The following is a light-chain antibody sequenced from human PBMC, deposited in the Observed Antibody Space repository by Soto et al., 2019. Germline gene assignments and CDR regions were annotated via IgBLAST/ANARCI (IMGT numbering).Light chain of an antibody. CDR2: DVS. CDR3: SSYTTTIILA. Sequence: QSALTQPASVSWSPGQWITISCTGSSCDVGAYNFVSWYQQDPGNAPKLIIFDVSNRPSGISNRLSRSKSGNTASLTISGLQAEDEADYYCSSYTTTIILAFGGGTKLTVL. CDR1: SCDVGAYNF. V-gene: IGLV2-14*01. J-gene: IGLJ2*01.